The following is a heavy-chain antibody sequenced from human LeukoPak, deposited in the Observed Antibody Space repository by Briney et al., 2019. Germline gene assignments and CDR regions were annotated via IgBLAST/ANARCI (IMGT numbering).Heavy chain of an antibody. CDR2: IYPGDSDT. D-gene: IGHD1-26*01. Sequence: GESLKISCKGSGYSFTSYWIGWVRQMPGKGLEWMGIIYPGDSDTRYGPSFQGQVTISADKSISTAYLQWSSLKASDTAMYYCASGPGGSYGPFDAFDIWGQGTMVTVSS. V-gene: IGHV5-51*01. CDR1: GYSFTSYW. CDR3: ASGPGGSYGPFDAFDI. J-gene: IGHJ3*02.